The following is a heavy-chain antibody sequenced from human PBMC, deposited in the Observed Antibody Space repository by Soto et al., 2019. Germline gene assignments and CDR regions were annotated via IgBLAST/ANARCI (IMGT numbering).Heavy chain of an antibody. Sequence: GGSLRLSCTTSNFVFSTYAMTWVRQAPGGRLEWVASIHTTGDRTAYAESLRGRFTVSRDNSENTLSLQMNSLRAEDTAIYSCTRDPNGDHVGAFDFWDHGTMVTVSS. D-gene: IGHD4-17*01. CDR3: TRDPNGDHVGAFDF. V-gene: IGHV3-23*01. CDR2: IHTTGDRT. J-gene: IGHJ3*01. CDR1: NFVFSTYA.